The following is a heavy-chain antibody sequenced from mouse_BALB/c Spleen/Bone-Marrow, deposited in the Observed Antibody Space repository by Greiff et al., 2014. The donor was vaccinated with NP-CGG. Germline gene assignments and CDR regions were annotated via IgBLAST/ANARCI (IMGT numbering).Heavy chain of an antibody. J-gene: IGHJ3*01. Sequence: QVQLQQFGAELVMPGASVKMSCKASGYTFTDYWMHWVKQRPGQGLEWIGAIDTSDSYISYNQKFKGKATLTVDESSSTAYMQLSSLTSEDSAVYHCARSDYRYDPLANWSQGTLVTVSA. CDR1: GYTFTDYW. CDR2: IDTSDSYI. CDR3: ARSDYRYDPLAN. V-gene: IGHV1-69*01. D-gene: IGHD2-14*01.